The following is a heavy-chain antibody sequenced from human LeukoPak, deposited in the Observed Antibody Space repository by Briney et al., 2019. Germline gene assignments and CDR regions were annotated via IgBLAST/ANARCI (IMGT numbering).Heavy chain of an antibody. V-gene: IGHV1-8*01. J-gene: IGHJ5*02. Sequence: ASVKVSCKASGYTFTSYDINWVRQATGQGLEWMGWMNPNSGNTGYAQRFQGRVTMTRNTSISTAYMELSSLRSEDTAVYYCARDLTIAAAGTFWFDPWGQGTLVTVSS. CDR1: GYTFTSYD. D-gene: IGHD6-13*01. CDR3: ARDLTIAAAGTFWFDP. CDR2: MNPNSGNT.